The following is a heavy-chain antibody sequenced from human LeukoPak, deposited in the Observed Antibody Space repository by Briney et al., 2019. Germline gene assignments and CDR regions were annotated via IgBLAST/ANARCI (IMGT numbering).Heavy chain of an antibody. J-gene: IGHJ5*02. V-gene: IGHV4-4*02. D-gene: IGHD3-10*01. CDR1: GGSISSSNW. Sequence: SETLSLTCAVSGGSISSSNWWSWVRQPPGKGLEWIGEIYHSGSTNYNPSLKSRVTISVDTSKNQFSLKLSSVTAADTAVYYCARGQVYYYGSGSFTAPPTQYNWFDPWGQGTLVTVSS. CDR2: IYHSGST. CDR3: ARGQVYYYGSGSFTAPPTQYNWFDP.